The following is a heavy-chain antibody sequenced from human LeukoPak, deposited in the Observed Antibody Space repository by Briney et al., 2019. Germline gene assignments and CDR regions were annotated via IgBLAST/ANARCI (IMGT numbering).Heavy chain of an antibody. Sequence: PSETLSLTCAVYGGSFSGYYWSWIRQPPGKGLEWIGEINHSGSTNYNPSLKSRVTISVDTSKNQFSLKLSSVTAADTAVYYCARCIAAAIPSWGQGTLVTVSS. V-gene: IGHV4-34*01. CDR1: GGSFSGYY. CDR3: ARCIAAAIPS. CDR2: INHSGST. J-gene: IGHJ5*02. D-gene: IGHD6-13*01.